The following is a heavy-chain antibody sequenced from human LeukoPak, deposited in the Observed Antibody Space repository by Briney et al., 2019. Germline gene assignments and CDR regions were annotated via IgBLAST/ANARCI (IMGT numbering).Heavy chain of an antibody. D-gene: IGHD3-22*01. CDR2: IYYSGST. CDR3: ARGLYDSSGYYYGFDY. Sequence: PSETLSLTCSVPGGSISSYYCTWIRQPPGKGLEWVGYIYYSGSTNYNPSLKSRVTISVDTSKNQFSLKLSSVTAADTAVYYCARGLYDSSGYYYGFDYWGQGTLVTVSS. J-gene: IGHJ4*02. CDR1: GGSISSYY. V-gene: IGHV4-59*01.